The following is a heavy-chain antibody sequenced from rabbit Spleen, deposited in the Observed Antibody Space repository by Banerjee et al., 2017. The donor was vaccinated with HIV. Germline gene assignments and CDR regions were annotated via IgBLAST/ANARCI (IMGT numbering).Heavy chain of an antibody. J-gene: IGHJ6*01. D-gene: IGHD8-1*01. V-gene: IGHV1S45*01. CDR1: GVDFSSTYY. Sequence: QRQLEESGGGLVKPGGTLTLTCKASGVDFSSTYYMCWVRQAPGKGLEWIACIDTGSRGYTWYANWAKGRFTISRTSSTTVTLQMTSLTVADTATYFCARGGAGTTYPYGGMDLWGPGTLVTVS. CDR2: IDTGSRGYT. CDR3: ARGGAGTTYPYGGMDL.